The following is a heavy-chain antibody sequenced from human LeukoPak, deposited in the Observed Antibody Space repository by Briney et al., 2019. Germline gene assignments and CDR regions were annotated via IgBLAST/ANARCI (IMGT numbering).Heavy chain of an antibody. J-gene: IGHJ2*01. CDR1: GFTFSDYY. CDR3: ARDGSGSYFPGWYFDL. Sequence: GGSLRLSCAVSGFTFSDYYMSWIRQAPGKGLEWVSYISGSGSTIFHADFVKGRFTISRDNANNLLFLQMNSLRAEDTAVYYCARDGSGSYFPGWYFDLWGRGTLVTVSS. D-gene: IGHD1-26*01. V-gene: IGHV3-11*01. CDR2: ISGSGSTI.